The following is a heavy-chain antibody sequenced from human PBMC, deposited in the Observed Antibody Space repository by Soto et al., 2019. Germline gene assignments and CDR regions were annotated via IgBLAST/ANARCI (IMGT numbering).Heavy chain of an antibody. J-gene: IGHJ6*02. CDR1: GFSLSTSGVG. V-gene: IGHV2-5*02. D-gene: IGHD2-21*02. CDR2: IYWDDDK. Sequence: QITLKESGPTLVRPTQTLTLTCTFSGFSLSTSGVGVGWIRQPPGKALEWLALIYWDDDKRYSPSLKSRLTIPKDTSKNQVDLTMTNMDPVDPATYYCAHSRCGGDCLQSYSSHYYYGMDVWGQGTTVTVSS. CDR3: AHSRCGGDCLQSYSSHYYYGMDV.